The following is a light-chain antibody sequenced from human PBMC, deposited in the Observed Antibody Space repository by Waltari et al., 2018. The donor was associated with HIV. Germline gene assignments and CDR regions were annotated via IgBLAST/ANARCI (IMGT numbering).Light chain of an antibody. Sequence: EIALTQSPGTLSLSPGELATLSCRASQTISITYLAWYQQKPVQAPRLLIYGASRRATGIRDRCSGSGAGTYFTLTISSLEPEDCAVYYCQQYIGSPRTCGQGTKVELK. V-gene: IGKV3-20*01. CDR1: QTISITY. CDR2: GAS. J-gene: IGKJ1*01. CDR3: QQYIGSPRT.